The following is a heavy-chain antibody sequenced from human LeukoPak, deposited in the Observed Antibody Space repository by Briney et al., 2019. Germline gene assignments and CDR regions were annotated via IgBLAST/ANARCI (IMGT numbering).Heavy chain of an antibody. D-gene: IGHD6-13*01. J-gene: IGHJ4*02. CDR2: VHYSGTA. CDR3: ARDTGYSSSSHHRSFDY. CDR1: GGSISSSNW. Sequence: SETLSLTCAVSGGSISSSNWWSWVRQPPGKGLEFIGHVHYSGTANYNPSLRSRVTISIDTSKKHFFLKLKSVTAADTAVYYCARDTGYSSSSHHRSFDYWGQGTLVTVSS. V-gene: IGHV4/OR15-8*02.